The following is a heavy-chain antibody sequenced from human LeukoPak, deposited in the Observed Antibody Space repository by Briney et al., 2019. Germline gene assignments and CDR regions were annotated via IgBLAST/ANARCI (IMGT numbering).Heavy chain of an antibody. CDR1: GFTFSSYW. CDR2: ISYDGSNK. Sequence: GGSLRLSCAASGFTFSSYWMSWVRQAPGKGLEWVAVISYDGSNKYYADSVKGRFTISRDNSKNTLYLQMNSLRAEDTAVYYCAKDFFSSGYDYGNYYYGMDVWGQGTTVTVSS. V-gene: IGHV3-30*18. D-gene: IGHD5-12*01. J-gene: IGHJ6*02. CDR3: AKDFFSSGYDYGNYYYGMDV.